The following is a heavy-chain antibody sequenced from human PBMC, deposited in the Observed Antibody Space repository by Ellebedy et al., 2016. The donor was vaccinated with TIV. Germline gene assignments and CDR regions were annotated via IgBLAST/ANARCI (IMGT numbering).Heavy chain of an antibody. Sequence: MPSETLSLTCTVSGGSIRSSSYYWGWIRQPPGKGLEWIGSIYYSGSTYYDPSLKSRVSISVDTFKNQFSLKLTSVTAADTAVYYCATSIIVAGRIEDWGQGTLVTVSS. CDR1: GGSIRSSSYY. D-gene: IGHD6-19*01. V-gene: IGHV4-39*01. CDR2: IYYSGST. CDR3: ATSIIVAGRIED. J-gene: IGHJ4*02.